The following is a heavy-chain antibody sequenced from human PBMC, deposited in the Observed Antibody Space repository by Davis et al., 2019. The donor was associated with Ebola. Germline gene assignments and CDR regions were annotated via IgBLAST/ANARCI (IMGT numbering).Heavy chain of an antibody. D-gene: IGHD3-10*01. CDR1: GYTFTSYY. V-gene: IGHV1-46*01. J-gene: IGHJ4*02. Sequence: ASVKVSCKASGYTFTSYYMHWVRQAPGQGLEWMGIINPSGGSTSYAQKFQGRVTMTRDTSTSTVYMELSSLRSEDTAVYYCARGAPGYGSGSYPDYWGQGTLVTVSS. CDR2: INPSGGST. CDR3: ARGAPGYGSGSYPDY.